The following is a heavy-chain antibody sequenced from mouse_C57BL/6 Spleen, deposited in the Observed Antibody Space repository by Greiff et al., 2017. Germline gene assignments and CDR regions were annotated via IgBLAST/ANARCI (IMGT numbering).Heavy chain of an antibody. CDR1: GYTFTDYY. D-gene: IGHD1-1*01. CDR2: INPYNGGT. J-gene: IGHJ2*01. CDR3: ARGSTVVAEDFDY. V-gene: IGHV1-19*01. Sequence: VQLQQSGPVLVKPGASVKMSCKASGYTFTDYYMNWVKQSHGKSLEWIGVINPYNGGTSYNQKFKGKATLTVDKSSSTAYMELNSLTSEDSAVYYCARGSTVVAEDFDYWGQGTTLTVSS.